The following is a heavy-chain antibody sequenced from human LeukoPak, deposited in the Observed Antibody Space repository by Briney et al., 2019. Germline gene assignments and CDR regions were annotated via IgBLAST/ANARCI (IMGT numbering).Heavy chain of an antibody. CDR1: GGTFSSYA. V-gene: IGHV1-69*01. CDR3: ARSMGYCSSTSCPFDY. D-gene: IGHD2-2*01. Sequence: GASVEVSCKASGGTFSSYAISWVRQAPGQGLEWMGGIIPIFGTANYAQKFQGRVTITADESTSTAYMELSSLRSEDTAVYYCARSMGYCSSTSCPFDYWGQGTLVTVSS. CDR2: IIPIFGTA. J-gene: IGHJ4*02.